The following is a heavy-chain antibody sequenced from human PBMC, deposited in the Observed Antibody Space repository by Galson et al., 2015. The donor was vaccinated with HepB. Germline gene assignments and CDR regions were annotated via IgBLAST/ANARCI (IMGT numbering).Heavy chain of an antibody. D-gene: IGHD6-6*01. CDR1: GFTFSSYS. V-gene: IGHV3-30-3*01. J-gene: IGHJ4*02. CDR2: ISYDGTNK. CDR3: VEALSIVARAGFEY. Sequence: LRLSCAASGFTFSSYSMYWVRQAPGKGLEWVAVISYDGTNKNYADSVKGRFTISRDNSKNTLYLQMNSLRAEDTAIYYSVEALSIVARAGFEYWGQGTLVTVSS.